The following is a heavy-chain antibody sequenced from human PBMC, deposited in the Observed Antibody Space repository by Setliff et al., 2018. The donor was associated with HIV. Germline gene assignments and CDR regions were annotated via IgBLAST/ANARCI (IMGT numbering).Heavy chain of an antibody. J-gene: IGHJ4*02. D-gene: IGHD6-13*01. Sequence: PSETLSLTCAVSDFSLSIGYFWGWIRQSPGQGLEWIGSLHHDGSLYYNPSLKSRVSLSVDTSKNQFSLRLTSMTAADTAVYYCAREAPYSSSPFDYWGQGTLVTVSS. V-gene: IGHV4-38-2*02. CDR3: AREAPYSSSPFDY. CDR1: DFSLSIGYF. CDR2: LHHDGSL.